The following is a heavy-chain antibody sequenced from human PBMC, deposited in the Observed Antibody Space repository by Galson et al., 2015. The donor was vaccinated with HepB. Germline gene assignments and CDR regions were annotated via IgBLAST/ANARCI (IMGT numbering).Heavy chain of an antibody. Sequence: SLRLSCAASGFTFSNAWMSWVRQAPGKGLEWVGRIKSKTDGGTTDYAAPVKGRFTISRDDSKNTLYLQMNSLKTEDTAVYYRTTDGGIAVADPVDYWGQGTLVTVSS. CDR2: IKSKTDGGTT. D-gene: IGHD6-19*01. CDR1: GFTFSNAW. V-gene: IGHV3-15*01. CDR3: TTDGGIAVADPVDY. J-gene: IGHJ4*02.